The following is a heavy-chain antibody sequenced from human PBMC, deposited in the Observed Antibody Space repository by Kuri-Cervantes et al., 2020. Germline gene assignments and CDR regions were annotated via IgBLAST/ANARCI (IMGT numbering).Heavy chain of an antibody. CDR2: ISGSGDII. D-gene: IGHD3-3*01. CDR3: VARVPSTIFGVVINYYYMDV. CDR1: GFYFNNYA. Sequence: GGSLRLSCAASGFYFNNYAMTWARQAPGKGLEWVSSISGSGDIIYYADSVKGRFTIFRDNSKNTLYLQMNSLRAEDTAVYYCVARVPSTIFGVVINYYYMDVWGKGTTVTVSS. J-gene: IGHJ6*03. V-gene: IGHV3-23*01.